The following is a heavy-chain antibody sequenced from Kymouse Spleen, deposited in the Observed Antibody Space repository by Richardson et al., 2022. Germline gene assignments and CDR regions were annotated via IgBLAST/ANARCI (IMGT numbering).Heavy chain of an antibody. Sequence: QVQLVESGGGVVQPGRSLRLSCAASGFTFSSYGMHWVRQAPGKGLEWVAVIWYDGSNKYYADSVKGRFTISRDNSKNTLYLQMNSLRAEDTAVYYCAREHSSSWSFDYWGQGTLVTVSS. CDR1: GFTFSSYG. CDR3: AREHSSSWSFDY. J-gene: IGHJ4*02. CDR2: IWYDGSNK. V-gene: IGHV3-33*01. D-gene: IGHD6-13*01.